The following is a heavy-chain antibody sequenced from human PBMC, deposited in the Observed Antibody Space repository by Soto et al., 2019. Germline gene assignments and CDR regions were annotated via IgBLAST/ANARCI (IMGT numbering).Heavy chain of an antibody. V-gene: IGHV4-59*01. J-gene: IGHJ5*02. CDR1: GGSISSYY. CDR3: ARRGGGATVTKSWFDP. CDR2: IYYSGST. Sequence: QVQLQESGPGLVKPSETLSLTCTVSGGSISSYYWSWIRQPPGKGLEWIGYIYYSGSTNYNPSLKSRVTISVDTPKNQCSLKRGSVTAADPAVYYCARRGGGATVTKSWFDPWGQGTLVTVSS. D-gene: IGHD4-17*01.